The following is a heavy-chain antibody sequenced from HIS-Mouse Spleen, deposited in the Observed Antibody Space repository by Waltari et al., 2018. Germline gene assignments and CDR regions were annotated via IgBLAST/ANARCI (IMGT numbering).Heavy chain of an antibody. V-gene: IGHV1-8*01. CDR2: RNPNSGNK. Sequence: QVQLVQSGAEVKKPGASVKVSCKASGYTFTSYDINWVRQATGQGLEWMGGRNPNSGNKGYEKKFQGRGTMTRNTSISTAYMELSSLRSEDTAVYYWARGHDYSNYFDYWGQGTLVTVSS. D-gene: IGHD4-4*01. J-gene: IGHJ4*02. CDR1: GYTFTSYD. CDR3: ARGHDYSNYFDY.